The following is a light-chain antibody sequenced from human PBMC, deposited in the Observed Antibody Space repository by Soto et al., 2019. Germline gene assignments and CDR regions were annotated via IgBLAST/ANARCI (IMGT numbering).Light chain of an antibody. V-gene: IGKV4-1*01. CDR1: QSVLYSSNNKNY. Sequence: DIVMTQSPASLAVSLGERATINCKSSQSVLYSSNNKNYLAWYQQRPGQPPTLLIYWASTRESGVPDRFTGSGSGTDFTLTISSLQAEDVAVYYCHQYHSFPLTFGGGTRVQIK. J-gene: IGKJ4*01. CDR2: WAS. CDR3: HQYHSFPLT.